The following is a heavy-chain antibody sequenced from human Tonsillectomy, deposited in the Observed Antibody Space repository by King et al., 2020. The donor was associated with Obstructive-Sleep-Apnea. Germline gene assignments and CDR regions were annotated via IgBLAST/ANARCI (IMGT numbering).Heavy chain of an antibody. CDR3: ARHCSGRSCYPHPYYYYAMDV. CDR2: IYYSGST. Sequence: QLQESGPGLVKPSETLSLTCTVSGGSFTSSSYYWGWIRQPPGKGLEWIGSIYYSGSTYYNPSLESRVTISVDTSKNQFSLKLSSVTAADTAVYCCARHCSGRSCYPHPYYYYAMDVWGQGTTVTVSS. V-gene: IGHV4-39*07. CDR1: GGSFTSSSYY. D-gene: IGHD2-15*01. J-gene: IGHJ6*02.